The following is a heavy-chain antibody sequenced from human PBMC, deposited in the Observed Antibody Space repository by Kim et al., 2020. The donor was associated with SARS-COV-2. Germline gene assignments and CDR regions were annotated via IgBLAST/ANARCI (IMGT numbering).Heavy chain of an antibody. CDR1: GYTFTGYY. J-gene: IGHJ6*02. Sequence: ASVKVSCKASGYTFTGYYMHWVRQAPGQGLEWMGRINPNSGGTNYAQKFQGRVTMTRDTSISTAYMELSRLRSDDTAVYYCARTYYYDSMSLPPDDYYGMDVWGQGTTVTVSS. D-gene: IGHD3-22*01. V-gene: IGHV1-2*06. CDR3: ARTYYYDSMSLPPDDYYGMDV. CDR2: INPNSGGT.